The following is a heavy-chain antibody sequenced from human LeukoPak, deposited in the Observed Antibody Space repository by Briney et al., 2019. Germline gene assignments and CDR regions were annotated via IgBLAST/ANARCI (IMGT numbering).Heavy chain of an antibody. V-gene: IGHV4-34*01. J-gene: IGHJ4*02. CDR1: GGSFSGYY. D-gene: IGHD6-6*01. CDR2: INHSGST. CDR3: ARASPPRFFDY. Sequence: SETLSLTCAVYGGSFSGYYWSWIRQPPGKGLEWIGEINHSGSTNYNPSLKSRVTISVDTSKNQFSLKLSSVTAADTAVYYCARASPPRFFDYWGQGTLVTVSS.